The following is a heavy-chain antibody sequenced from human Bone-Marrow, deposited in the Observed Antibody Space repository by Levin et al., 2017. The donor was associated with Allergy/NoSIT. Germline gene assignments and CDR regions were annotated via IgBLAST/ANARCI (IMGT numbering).Heavy chain of an antibody. Sequence: SGGSLRLSCEGSGFTSSNFWMAWVRLAPGKGLQWLANIDPDGSEISYVGSVKGRFTVSRDNVRQSLFLQMDSLRVEDTALYYCARRKKYDSFDSYAMDVWGRGTAVTVSS. CDR1: GFTSSNFW. J-gene: IGHJ6*02. V-gene: IGHV3-7*01. CDR3: ARRKKYDSFDSYAMDV. CDR2: IDPDGSEI. D-gene: IGHD3-16*01.